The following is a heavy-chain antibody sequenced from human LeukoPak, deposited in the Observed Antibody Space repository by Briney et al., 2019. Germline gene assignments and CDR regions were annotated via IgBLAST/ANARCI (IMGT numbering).Heavy chain of an antibody. CDR1: GGSFSGYY. J-gene: IGHJ3*02. CDR3: ARDMEGDYDILTGYYMNQDDAFDI. V-gene: IGHV4-34*01. Sequence: SETLSLTCAVYGGSFSGYYWSWIRQPPGKGLEWIGEINHTGSTNYSPSLKSRVTISVDTSKNQFSLKLSSVTAADTAVYYCARDMEGDYDILTGYYMNQDDAFDIWGQGTMVTVSS. D-gene: IGHD3-9*01. CDR2: INHTGST.